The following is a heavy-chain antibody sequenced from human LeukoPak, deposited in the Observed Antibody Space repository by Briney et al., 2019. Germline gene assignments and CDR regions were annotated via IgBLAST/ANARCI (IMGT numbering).Heavy chain of an antibody. D-gene: IGHD6-13*01. V-gene: IGHV1-3*03. CDR2: INAGNGNT. CDR3: ARGRGRIAAAAGGWFDP. Sequence: ASVKVSCKASGYTFTSYAMHWVRQAPGQRLEWMGWINAGNGNTKYSQEFQGRVTITRDTSASTAYMELSSLRSEDMAVYYCARGRGRIAAAAGGWFDPWGQGTLVTVSS. J-gene: IGHJ5*02. CDR1: GYTFTSYA.